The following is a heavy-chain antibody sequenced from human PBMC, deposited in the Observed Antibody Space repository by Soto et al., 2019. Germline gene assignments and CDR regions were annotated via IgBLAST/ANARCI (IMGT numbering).Heavy chain of an antibody. Sequence: SVKVSCKASGFTFTSSAVQWVRQARGQRLEWIGWIVVGSGNTNYAQKFQERVTITRDMSTSTAYMELSSLRADDTAVYYCARSSYGDNSGHDAFDIWGQGTLVTVSS. CDR3: ARSSYGDNSGHDAFDI. CDR2: IVVGSGNT. D-gene: IGHD4-17*01. V-gene: IGHV1-58*01. J-gene: IGHJ3*02. CDR1: GFTFTSSA.